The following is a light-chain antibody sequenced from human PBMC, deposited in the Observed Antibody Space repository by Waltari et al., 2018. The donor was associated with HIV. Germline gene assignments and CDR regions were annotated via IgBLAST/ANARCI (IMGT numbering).Light chain of an antibody. V-gene: IGKV1-39*01. CDR3: QQSYSSLLT. CDR2: AAS. Sequence: IQMTQSTSSLSASVGDRGTSTCRASQSISSYLNWYQQKPGKAPKVLFYAASSLQSGVPSSFRGSGSGTAFTLTISSLLPEYFATYYCQQSYSSLLTFGGGTKVDIK. CDR1: QSISSY. J-gene: IGKJ4*01.